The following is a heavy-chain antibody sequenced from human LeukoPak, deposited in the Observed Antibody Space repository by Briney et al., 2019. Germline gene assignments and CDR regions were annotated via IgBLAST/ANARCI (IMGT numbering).Heavy chain of an antibody. D-gene: IGHD6-19*01. J-gene: IGHJ4*02. V-gene: IGHV4-39*01. CDR2: IYYSGTT. CDR3: GGGGSSVLGS. Sequence: SETLSLTCTVSGGSISSSTYYWGWIRQPPGKGLEWIGSIYYSGTTYYNPSLKSRVTISADTSKNQFSLKLSSVTAADTAVYYCGGGGSSVLGSWGRGTLVPVP. CDR1: GGSISSSTYY.